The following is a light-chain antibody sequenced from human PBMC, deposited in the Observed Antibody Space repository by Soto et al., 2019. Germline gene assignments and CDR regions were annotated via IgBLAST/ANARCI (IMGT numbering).Light chain of an antibody. CDR1: SANIGNNY. CDR2: SNN. J-gene: IGLJ1*01. CDR3: VSWDDSLSGLV. V-gene: IGLV1-47*02. Sequence: QSVLTQPPSASGTPGQRVTISCPGRSANIGNNYVCWYQQLPGTAPKLLIYSNNQRPSGVPDRFSGSKSGTSASLAISGLRSEDEADYYCVSWDDSLSGLVFGTGTKVTV.